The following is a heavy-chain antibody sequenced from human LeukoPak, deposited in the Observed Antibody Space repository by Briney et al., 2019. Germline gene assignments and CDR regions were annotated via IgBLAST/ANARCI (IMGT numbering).Heavy chain of an antibody. Sequence: GGSLRLSCAASGFTISTYGMSWVRQAPGKGLEWVSSISGGTTYYADSVKGRFTISRDNSKITVSLQMNSLRAEDTAVYYCAKSVYHAGNYWGQGTLVTVSS. V-gene: IGHV3-23*01. D-gene: IGHD3-10*01. CDR3: AKSVYHAGNY. J-gene: IGHJ4*02. CDR1: GFTISTYG. CDR2: ISGGTT.